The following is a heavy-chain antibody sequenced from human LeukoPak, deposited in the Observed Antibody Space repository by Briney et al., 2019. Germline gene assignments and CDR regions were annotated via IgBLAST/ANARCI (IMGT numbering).Heavy chain of an antibody. Sequence: GGSLRLSCAASGFTFSTYWMSWVRQAPGTGLEWVASIKQDGSEKSYVDSVKGRFTISRDNAKNSLYLQMNNLRAEDTAVYYCARGATRRLTSFLDPWGQGTLVTVSS. CDR1: GFTFSTYW. V-gene: IGHV3-7*03. J-gene: IGHJ5*02. CDR2: IKQDGSEK. D-gene: IGHD3-9*01. CDR3: ARGATRRLTSFLDP.